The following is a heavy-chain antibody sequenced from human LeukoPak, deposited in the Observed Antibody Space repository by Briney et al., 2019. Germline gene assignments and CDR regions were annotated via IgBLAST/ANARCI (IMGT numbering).Heavy chain of an antibody. J-gene: IGHJ4*02. D-gene: IGHD3-3*01. CDR3: ATDGARYHFWSGYGYYFDY. Sequence: PSETLSLTCTVSAGSISSYYWSWIRQPAGKGLEWIGRIYTSGSTNYNPSLKSRVTMSVDTSKNQFSLKLSSVTAADTAVYYCATDGARYHFWSGYGYYFDYWGQGTLVTVSS. CDR1: AGSISSYY. V-gene: IGHV4-4*07. CDR2: IYTSGST.